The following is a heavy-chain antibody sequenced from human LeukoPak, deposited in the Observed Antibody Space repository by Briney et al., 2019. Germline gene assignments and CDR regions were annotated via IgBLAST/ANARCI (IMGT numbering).Heavy chain of an antibody. D-gene: IGHD2-15*01. CDR1: GFTFTYAS. J-gene: IGHJ4*02. CDR3: ARLLPIDY. Sequence: GGSLRLSCTASGFTFTYASINWVRQAPGKGLEWVGRIKSKIDGGTTEYAAPVTGRFTISRGDSKNTAYLQMDSLKTEDTAVCFCARLLPIDYWGQGTLVTVSP. CDR2: IKSKIDGGTT. V-gene: IGHV3-15*01.